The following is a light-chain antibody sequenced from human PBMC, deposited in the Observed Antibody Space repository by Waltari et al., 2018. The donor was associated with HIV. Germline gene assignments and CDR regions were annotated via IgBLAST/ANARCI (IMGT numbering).Light chain of an antibody. V-gene: IGKV3-15*01. Sequence: ETVMTQSPATLSVSPGERAILSCRASQSVGTSVAWYQQRPGQAPRLLISAASTRAPGVPARFRGSGSGTEFTLTISSLQSEDFVVYYCQQYSDWPPGFTFGQGTKLDIK. CDR2: AAS. CDR3: QQYSDWPPGFT. J-gene: IGKJ2*01. CDR1: QSVGTS.